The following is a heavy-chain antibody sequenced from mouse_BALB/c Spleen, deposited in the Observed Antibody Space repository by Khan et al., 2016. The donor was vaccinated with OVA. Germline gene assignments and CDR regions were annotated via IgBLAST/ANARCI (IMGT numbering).Heavy chain of an antibody. Sequence: VQLQQSGAELMKPGASVKISCKATGYTFSSYWIEWVKQRPGHGLEWIGEILPGSNSSNYNERFKGKATITADTSSNTAYMQLSSLTSEDSAIYYCARGNDYGSTSWFGYWGQGTLVTVSA. V-gene: IGHV1-9*01. CDR2: ILPGSNSS. CDR3: ARGNDYGSTSWFGY. J-gene: IGHJ3*01. CDR1: GYTFSSYW. D-gene: IGHD1-1*01.